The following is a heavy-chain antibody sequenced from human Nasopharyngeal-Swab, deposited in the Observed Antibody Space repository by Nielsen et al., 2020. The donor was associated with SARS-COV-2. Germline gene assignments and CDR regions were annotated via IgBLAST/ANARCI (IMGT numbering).Heavy chain of an antibody. D-gene: IGHD4-23*01. CDR3: ARGPVVTLDY. J-gene: IGHJ4*02. CDR2: INHSGST. CDR1: GGSFSGYY. Sequence: SETLSLTCAVYGGSFSGYYWSWIRQPPGKGLEWTGEINHSGSTNYNPSLKSRVTISVDTSKNQFSLKLSSVTAADTAVYYCARGPVVTLDYWGQGTLVTVSS. V-gene: IGHV4-34*01.